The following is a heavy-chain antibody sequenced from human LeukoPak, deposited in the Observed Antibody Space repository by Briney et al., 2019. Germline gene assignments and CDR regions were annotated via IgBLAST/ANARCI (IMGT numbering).Heavy chain of an antibody. CDR2: IIPIFGTA. CDR1: GGTFSSYA. V-gene: IGHV1-69*13. CDR3: ARAPPTDTLDDYYYYGMDV. D-gene: IGHD5-18*01. Sequence: SVKVSCKASGGTFSSYAISWVRQAPGQGLEWMGGIIPIFGTANYAQKFQGRVTVTADESTSTAYMELSSLRSEDTAVYYCARAPPTDTLDDYYYYGMDVWGQGTTVTVSS. J-gene: IGHJ6*02.